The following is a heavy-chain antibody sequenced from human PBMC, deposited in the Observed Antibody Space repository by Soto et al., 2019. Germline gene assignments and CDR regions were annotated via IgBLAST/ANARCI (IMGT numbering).Heavy chain of an antibody. CDR3: ATDLTRYSSGWVFDY. D-gene: IGHD6-19*01. Sequence: QVQLVQSGAEVKKPGASVKVSCKVSGYTLTELSMHWVRQAPGKGLEWMGGFDPEDGETIYAQKFKCRVTMTEDTSTDTDYMELSSLRSEDTAVYYCATDLTRYSSGWVFDYWGQGTLVTVSS. V-gene: IGHV1-24*01. CDR1: GYTLTELS. CDR2: FDPEDGET. J-gene: IGHJ4*02.